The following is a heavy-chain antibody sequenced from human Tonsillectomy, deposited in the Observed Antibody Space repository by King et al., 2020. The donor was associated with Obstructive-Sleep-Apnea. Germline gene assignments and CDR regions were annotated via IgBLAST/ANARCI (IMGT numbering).Heavy chain of an antibody. CDR3: AKDLSIFADVIFSSAWYLFVY. D-gene: IGHD6-13*01. Sequence: VQLVESGGGFVQPGGSLRLSCVASGLTFTTYAMNGAPQSPGEGLVGVSTNRCSGGNTQHADSVRRRFTISRDNSKNTLYLHMHSLSDDDASIYYCAKDLSIFADVIFSSAWYLFVYWGQGTLVTVSS. J-gene: IGHJ4*02. CDR2: NRCSGGNT. CDR1: GLTFTTYA. V-gene: IGHV3-23*04.